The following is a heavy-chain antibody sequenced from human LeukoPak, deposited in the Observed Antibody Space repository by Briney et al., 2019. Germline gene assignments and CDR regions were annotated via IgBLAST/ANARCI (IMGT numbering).Heavy chain of an antibody. D-gene: IGHD3-22*01. CDR3: ARSDSSGYYPNIYFDY. CDR2: IYISGST. V-gene: IGHV4-4*09. Sequence: SETLSLTCTVSGGSISSYYWSWIRQPPGKGLEWIGYIYISGSTNYNPSLKSRVTISVDTSKIQFSLKLSSVTAADTAVYYCARSDSSGYYPNIYFDYWGQGTLVTVSS. CDR1: GGSISSYY. J-gene: IGHJ4*02.